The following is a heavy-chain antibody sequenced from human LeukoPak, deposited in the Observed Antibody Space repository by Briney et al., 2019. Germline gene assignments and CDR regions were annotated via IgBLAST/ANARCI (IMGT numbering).Heavy chain of an antibody. J-gene: IGHJ4*02. Sequence: ASVKVSRKSSGYTFNGYYMHWVRQAPGQGLEWMGWINPNNGGTKYAQNFQGRVTMTRDTSISTAYMELDRLRFDDTAVYYCARDGRGEKAAADYWGQGTLVTVSS. CDR2: INPNNGGT. CDR1: GYTFNGYY. CDR3: ARDGRGEKAAADY. V-gene: IGHV1-2*02. D-gene: IGHD6-13*01.